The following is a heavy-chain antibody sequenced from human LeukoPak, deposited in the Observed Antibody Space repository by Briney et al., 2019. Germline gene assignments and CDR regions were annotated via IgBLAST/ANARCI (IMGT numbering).Heavy chain of an antibody. CDR2: FDPEDGET. J-gene: IGHJ5*02. CDR1: GYTLTELS. V-gene: IGHV1-24*01. CDR3: ATARRAAAVWFDP. D-gene: IGHD6-13*01. Sequence: ASVKVSCKVSGYTLTELSMHWVRQAPGKGLEWMGGFDPEDGETIYAQKFQGRVTTTEDTSTDTAYMELSSLRSEDTAVYYCATARRAAAVWFDPWGQGTLVTVSS.